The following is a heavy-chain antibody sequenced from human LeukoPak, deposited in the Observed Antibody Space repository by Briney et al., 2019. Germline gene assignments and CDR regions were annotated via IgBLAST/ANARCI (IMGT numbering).Heavy chain of an antibody. D-gene: IGHD3-3*01. Sequence: GGSLRLSCAASGFTFSSYSMNWVRQAPGKGLEWVSSISSSSSYIYYADSVKGRFTISRDNAKNSLYLQMNSLRAEDTAVYYCARDHYDFWSGCPGYWGQGTLVTVSS. V-gene: IGHV3-21*01. CDR2: ISSSSSYI. CDR3: ARDHYDFWSGCPGY. J-gene: IGHJ4*02. CDR1: GFTFSSYS.